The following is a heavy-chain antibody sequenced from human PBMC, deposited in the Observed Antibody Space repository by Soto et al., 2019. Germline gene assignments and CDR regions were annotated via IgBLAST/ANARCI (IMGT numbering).Heavy chain of an antibody. CDR3: ARRKHGRENCSGGSCYSRYYYYMDF. V-gene: IGHV4-39*01. CDR1: GGSISRSRYY. CDR2: IYYSGST. J-gene: IGHJ6*03. Sequence: SETLSLTCTVSGGSISRSRYYWGWIRQPPGKGLEWIGSIYYSGSTYYNPSLKSRVTISVDTSKNQFSLKLSSVTAADTAVYYCARRKHGRENCSGGSCYSRYYYYMDFWGKGTTVTVSS. D-gene: IGHD2-15*01.